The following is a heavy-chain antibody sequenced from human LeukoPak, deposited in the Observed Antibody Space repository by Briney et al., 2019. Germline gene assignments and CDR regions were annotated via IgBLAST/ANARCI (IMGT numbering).Heavy chain of an antibody. J-gene: IGHJ6*03. V-gene: IGHV4-34*01. D-gene: IGHD1-20*01. CDR2: INQSGNT. CDR1: GFSFSNFG. CDR3: ARGILRYDWTDTDVRAFHYYYYMDV. Sequence: PGGSLRLSCAASGFSFSNFGMNWVRQPPGKGLEWIGEINQSGNTNYSPSLKSRLTMSIDTSKNQISLNLTSATPADTAVYFCARGILRYDWTDTDVRAFHYYYYMDVWGPGITVIVSS.